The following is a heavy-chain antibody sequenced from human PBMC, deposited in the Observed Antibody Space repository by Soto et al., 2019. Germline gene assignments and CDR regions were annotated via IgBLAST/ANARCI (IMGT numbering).Heavy chain of an antibody. D-gene: IGHD3-16*02. Sequence: QLQLQESGPGLVKPSETLSLTCTVSGGSISSSSYYWGWIRQPPGKGLEWIGSIYYSGSTYYNPSPIRRLTISVDTSKNQFSLKLSSVPAADTAVYYCASLSYDDVWGGYRYPVGYFDYWGQGTLVTVSS. CDR3: ASLSYDDVWGGYRYPVGYFDY. CDR2: IYYSGST. CDR1: GGSISSSSYY. V-gene: IGHV4-39*01. J-gene: IGHJ4*02.